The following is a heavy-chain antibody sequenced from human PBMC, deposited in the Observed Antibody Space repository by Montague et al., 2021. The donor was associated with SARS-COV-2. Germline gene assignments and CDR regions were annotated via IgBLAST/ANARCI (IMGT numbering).Heavy chain of an antibody. Sequence: TLSLTCTVSGASISTGIYYCSWIRQPAGKGPEWIGRIRTTGHTDYNSSLESRVFMSVGTSANQFSLSLTSVTAADTAVYFCARFGSGTLEFDLWGQGTLVTASS. V-gene: IGHV4-61*02. CDR3: ARFGSGTLEFDL. CDR1: GASISTGIYY. J-gene: IGHJ4*02. CDR2: IRTTGHT. D-gene: IGHD1-26*01.